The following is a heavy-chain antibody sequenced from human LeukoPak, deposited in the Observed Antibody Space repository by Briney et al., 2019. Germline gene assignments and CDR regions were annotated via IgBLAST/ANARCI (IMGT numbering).Heavy chain of an antibody. CDR2: ISYDGSNK. Sequence: PGRSLRLSCAASGFTFSSYGMHWVRQAPGKGLEWVAVISYDGSNKYYADSVKGRFTISRDNSKNTLYLLVNSLRAEDTTVYYCVRDIGTTTFDYWGQGTLVTVSS. CDR1: GFTFSSYG. D-gene: IGHD1-1*01. J-gene: IGHJ4*02. CDR3: VRDIGTTTFDY. V-gene: IGHV3-30*03.